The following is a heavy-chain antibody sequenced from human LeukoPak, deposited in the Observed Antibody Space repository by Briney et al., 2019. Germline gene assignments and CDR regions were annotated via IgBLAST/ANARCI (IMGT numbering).Heavy chain of an antibody. CDR3: NTDSMEDIRGYCTGGRCGGIDY. J-gene: IGHJ4*02. Sequence: GGSLRLSCAASGFTFRNAWMSWVRQAPGKGLEWVGRIRSEVDGGTADYAAAVEGRFTISRDDSNNKLYLQMNSLKTEDTAVYYCNTDSMEDIRGYCTGGRCGGIDYWGQGTLVTVSS. V-gene: IGHV3-15*01. D-gene: IGHD2-8*02. CDR2: IRSEVDGGTA. CDR1: GFTFRNAW.